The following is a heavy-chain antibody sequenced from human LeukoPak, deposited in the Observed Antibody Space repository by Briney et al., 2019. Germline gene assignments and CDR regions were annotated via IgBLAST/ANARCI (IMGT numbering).Heavy chain of an antibody. J-gene: IGHJ5*02. V-gene: IGHV6-1*01. CDR3: ARDERGSGFGELLYPFDP. CDR1: GDSVSSNSAA. Sequence: SQTLSLTCAISGDSVSSNSAAWNWIRQSPSRVLEWLGRTYYRSKWYNDYAVSVKSRITINPDTSKNQFSLQLNSVTPEDTAVYYCARDERGSGFGELLYPFDPWGQGTLVTVSS. CDR2: TYYRSKWYN. D-gene: IGHD3-10*01.